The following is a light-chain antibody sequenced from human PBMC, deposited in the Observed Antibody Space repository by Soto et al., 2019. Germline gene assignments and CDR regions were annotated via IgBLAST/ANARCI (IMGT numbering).Light chain of an antibody. J-gene: IGLJ1*01. CDR2: EVS. V-gene: IGLV2-14*01. CDR1: SSDVGGYNY. Sequence: QLVLTQPASVSGSPGQSITISCTGTSSDVGGYNYVSWYQQHPGKAPKLMIYEVSNRPSGVSNRFSGSKSGNTASLTISGLQAEDEADYHCSSYISSNTLVFGTGTQLTVL. CDR3: SSYISSNTLV.